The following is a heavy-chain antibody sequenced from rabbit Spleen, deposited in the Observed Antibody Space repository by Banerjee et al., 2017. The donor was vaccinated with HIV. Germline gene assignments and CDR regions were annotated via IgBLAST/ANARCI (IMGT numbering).Heavy chain of an antibody. Sequence: QEQLKETGGGLVQPGGSLKLSCKASGFDFNNYGVSWVRQAPGKGLEWIGYIEPIFGNTYYANWVNGRFTISSHNAQNTLYLQLSSLTVADTATYFCARDTGSSFSSYGMDLWGQGTLVTVS. V-gene: IGHV1S47*01. CDR2: IEPIFGNT. CDR1: GFDFNNYG. J-gene: IGHJ6*01. CDR3: ARDTGSSFSSYGMDL. D-gene: IGHD8-1*01.